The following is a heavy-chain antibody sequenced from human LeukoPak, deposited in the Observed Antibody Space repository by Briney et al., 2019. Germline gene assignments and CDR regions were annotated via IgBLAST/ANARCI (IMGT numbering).Heavy chain of an antibody. CDR3: ARDNDYAADY. V-gene: IGHV3-33*01. CDR1: GFTFSCYG. CDR2: IWYDGSNK. D-gene: IGHD4-17*01. J-gene: IGHJ4*02. Sequence: GWALRLSCAAAGFTFSCYGMQWVRQAPGKGLGWVAVIWYDGSNKYYADSEKGRFTSSRDNSKNTLYLQMNSLRAEDTAVYYCARDNDYAADYWGQGTLVTVSS.